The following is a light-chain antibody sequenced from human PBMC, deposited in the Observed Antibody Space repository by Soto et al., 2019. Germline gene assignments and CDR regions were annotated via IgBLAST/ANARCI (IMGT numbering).Light chain of an antibody. Sequence: QTVVTQEPSLTVSPGGTVTLTCASSTGAVTSNYYSNRFQQKPGQAPRALIYSTSAKHSWTPARFSGSLLGGKSALTLSGVQPEDEADYYGRLYFHGTRVFGGGTKLTVL. CDR1: TGAVTSNYY. CDR3: RLYFHGTRV. CDR2: STS. V-gene: IGLV7-43*01. J-gene: IGLJ2*01.